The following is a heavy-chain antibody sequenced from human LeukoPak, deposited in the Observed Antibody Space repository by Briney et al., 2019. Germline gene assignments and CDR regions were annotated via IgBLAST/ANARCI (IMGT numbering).Heavy chain of an antibody. V-gene: IGHV4-39*01. Sequence: SETLSLTCTVSGGSISSSSYYWGWIRQPPGKGLEWIGSIYYSGSTYYNPSLKSRVTISVETSKNQFSLKLSSVTAAATDVYYCARRRFYYGSGSYYNVFDYWGQGTLVTVSS. J-gene: IGHJ4*02. D-gene: IGHD3-10*01. CDR1: GGSISSSSYY. CDR3: ARRRFYYGSGSYYNVFDY. CDR2: IYYSGST.